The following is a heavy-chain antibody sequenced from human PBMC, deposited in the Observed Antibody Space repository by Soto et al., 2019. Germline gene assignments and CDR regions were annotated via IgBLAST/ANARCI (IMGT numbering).Heavy chain of an antibody. D-gene: IGHD2-21*01. CDR2: IKSNIDGGTV. J-gene: IGHJ1*01. V-gene: IGHV3-15*05. CDR1: GFTFNSAW. Sequence: PGGSLRLSCAASGFTFNSAWMNWVRQAPGKGLEWVGRIKSNIDGGTVDYAASVKGRFTTSRDDSKSTLYLQMNSLTIEDTAVYYCVSAVIYWGQGTLVTVSS. CDR3: VSAVIY.